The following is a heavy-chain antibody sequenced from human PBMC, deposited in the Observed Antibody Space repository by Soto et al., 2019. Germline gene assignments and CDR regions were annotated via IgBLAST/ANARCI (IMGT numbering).Heavy chain of an antibody. D-gene: IGHD3-16*01. CDR1: GGSISSGGYY. J-gene: IGHJ4*02. Sequence: TSETLSLTCTVSGGSISSGGYYWSWIRQHPGKGLEWIGYIYYNGSTNYNPSLKSRVTISVDTSRTQLSLNLKSVTAADAAVYYCARDTNYIWGISTWGQGALVTVSS. CDR3: ARDTNYIWGIST. V-gene: IGHV4-61*08. CDR2: IYYNGST.